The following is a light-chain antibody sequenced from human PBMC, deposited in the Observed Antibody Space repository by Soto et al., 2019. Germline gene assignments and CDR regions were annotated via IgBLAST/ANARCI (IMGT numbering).Light chain of an antibody. CDR3: QQRSNWPPIT. V-gene: IGKV3-11*01. J-gene: IGKJ5*01. Sequence: EIVLTPAPATLPLSPAARATLYCKASQSVSRYLAWYQQKPGQAPRLLIYDASNRATGIPARFSGSGSGTDFTLTISSLEPEDFAVYYCQQRSNWPPITFGQGTRLEIK. CDR1: QSVSRY. CDR2: DAS.